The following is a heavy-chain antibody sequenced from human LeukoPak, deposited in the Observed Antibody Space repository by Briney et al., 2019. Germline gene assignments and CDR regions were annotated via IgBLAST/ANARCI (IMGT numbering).Heavy chain of an antibody. CDR3: ASGGDVVPAANRLWFGEC. CDR1: GYTFTGYY. CDR2: INPNSGGT. Sequence: ASVKVSCKASGYTFTGYYMHWVRQAPGQGLEWMGWINPNSGGTNYAQKFQGRVTITTDESTSTAYMELSSLRSEDTAVYYCASGGDVVPAANRLWFGECWGQGTLVTVSS. D-gene: IGHD2-2*01. J-gene: IGHJ4*02. V-gene: IGHV1-2*02.